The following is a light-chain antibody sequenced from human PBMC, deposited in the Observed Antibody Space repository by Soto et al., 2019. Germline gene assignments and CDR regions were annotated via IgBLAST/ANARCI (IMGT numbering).Light chain of an antibody. CDR2: AAS. CDR3: QLQFG. Sequence: DIQLTQSPSFLSASVGDRVTITCRASQGISSYLAWYQQKPGKAPKLLIYAASTLQSGVPSRFSGSGSGTEFTLTIGSLQPEDYATYYCQLQFGFGPGTKVDIK. J-gene: IGKJ3*01. CDR1: QGISSY. V-gene: IGKV1-9*01.